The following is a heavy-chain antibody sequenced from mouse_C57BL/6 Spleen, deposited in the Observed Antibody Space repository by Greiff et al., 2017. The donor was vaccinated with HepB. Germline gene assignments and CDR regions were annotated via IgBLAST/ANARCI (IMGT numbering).Heavy chain of an antibody. CDR1: GYAFSSYW. CDR3: ARSRDDYDYDDAMDY. J-gene: IGHJ4*01. D-gene: IGHD2-4*01. V-gene: IGHV1-80*01. Sequence: QVQLQQSGAELVKPGASVKISCKASGYAFSSYWMNWVKQRPGKGLEWIGQIYPGDGDTNYNGKFKGKATLTADKSSSTAYMQLSSLTSEDSAVYFCARSRDDYDYDDAMDYWGQGTSVTVSS. CDR2: IYPGDGDT.